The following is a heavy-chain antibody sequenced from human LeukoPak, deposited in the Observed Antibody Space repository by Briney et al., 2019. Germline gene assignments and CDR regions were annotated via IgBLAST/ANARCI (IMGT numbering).Heavy chain of an antibody. V-gene: IGHV5-51*01. CDR1: GYTFTTFW. CDR3: ARQRYSYGSIDY. CDR2: IYPGDSDT. Sequence: GESLKISCKVSGYTFTTFWIGWVRQMPGKGLEWMGIIYPGDSDTRYSPSFQGQVTISADKSISTAYLQWSSLKASDTAVYYCARQRYSYGSIDYWGQGALVTVSS. D-gene: IGHD5-18*01. J-gene: IGHJ4*02.